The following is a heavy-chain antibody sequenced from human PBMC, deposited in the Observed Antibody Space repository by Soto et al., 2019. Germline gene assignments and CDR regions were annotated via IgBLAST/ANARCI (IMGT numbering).Heavy chain of an antibody. V-gene: IGHV3-30*18. CDR1: GFIYSSCA. CDR3: VKDRSDTWSFDN. CDR2: VSHDGTLY. Sequence: QVQLVESGGGVVQPGRSLRLSCSASGFIYSSCAMHWGRQVPGKGLEWLAVVSHDGTLYPYADSVRGRFTISRDNSRKMSYLQMNSLRPDDTAVYYCVKDRSDTWSFDNCCQGTLVTVSS. J-gene: IGHJ4*02. D-gene: IGHD2-8*02.